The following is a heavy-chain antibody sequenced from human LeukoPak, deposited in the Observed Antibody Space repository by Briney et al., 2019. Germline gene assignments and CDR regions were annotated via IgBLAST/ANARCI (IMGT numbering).Heavy chain of an antibody. CDR2: ISYDGSNK. CDR1: RFTFSRYG. V-gene: IGHV3-30*18. J-gene: IGHJ4*02. D-gene: IGHD1-26*01. CDR3: AKFSSGSPHGDDY. Sequence: PGRSLRLSCAASRFTFSRYGMHWVRQAPGKGLEWVAVISYDGSNKYYADSVKGRFTISRDNSKNTLYLQMNSLRAEDTAVYYCAKFSSGSPHGDDYWGQGTLVTVSS.